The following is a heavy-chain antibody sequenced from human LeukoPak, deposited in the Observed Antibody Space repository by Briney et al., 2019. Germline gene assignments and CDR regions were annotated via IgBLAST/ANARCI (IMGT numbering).Heavy chain of an antibody. V-gene: IGHV4-34*01. Sequence: SETLSLTCAVYGGSFSGYYWSWIRQPPGKGLEWIGEINHSGSTYYNPSLKSRVTISVDTSKNQFSLKLSSVTAADTAVYYCARSSVVVITTDGLDWGQGTLVTVSS. D-gene: IGHD3-22*01. J-gene: IGHJ4*02. CDR3: ARSSVVVITTDGLD. CDR1: GGSFSGYY. CDR2: INHSGST.